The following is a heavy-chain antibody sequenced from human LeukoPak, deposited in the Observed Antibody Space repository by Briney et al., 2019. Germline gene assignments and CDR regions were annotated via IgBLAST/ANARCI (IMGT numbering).Heavy chain of an antibody. CDR1: GLTVRRNF. CDR2: IYSGGST. J-gene: IGHJ4*02. V-gene: IGHV3-53*01. Sequence: GWAVTLSCLASGLTVRRNFMSWVGQAAGKGLAWVSLIYSGGSTYYATSVKGRFTITSDNSKNALYLQMNSLRAEDTAVYYCARGGDLTGRSHFDYWGQGTLVTVSS. D-gene: IGHD3-16*01. CDR3: ARGGDLTGRSHFDY.